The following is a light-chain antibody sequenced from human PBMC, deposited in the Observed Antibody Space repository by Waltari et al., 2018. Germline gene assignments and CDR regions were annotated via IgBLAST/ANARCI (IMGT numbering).Light chain of an antibody. CDR3: QQYGNSGS. V-gene: IGKV3-20*01. J-gene: IGKJ3*01. Sequence: EIVLTQSPGTLSLSPGETATLSCRASQTVTRSYLTWYQHKPGQAPRHLIYAASSRASGVPDRFSGSGSGTEFTLTISRLEPEDFAVYYCQQYGNSGSFGPGTTVDI. CDR2: AAS. CDR1: QTVTRSY.